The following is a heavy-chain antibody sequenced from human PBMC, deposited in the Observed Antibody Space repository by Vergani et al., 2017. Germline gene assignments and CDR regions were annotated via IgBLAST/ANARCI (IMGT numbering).Heavy chain of an antibody. J-gene: IGHJ4*02. CDR2: INPNSGGT. D-gene: IGHD3-3*01. Sequence: QVQLVQSGAEVKKPGASVKVSCKASGYTFTGYYMHWGRQAPGQGLEWMGWINPNSGGTNYRQKFQGRVTMTRDTSISTAYMTLSRLRSDDTAVYYCARTSITIFGVVVNFDGWGQGTLVSVSS. CDR1: GYTFTGYY. V-gene: IGHV1-2*02. CDR3: ARTSITIFGVVVNFDG.